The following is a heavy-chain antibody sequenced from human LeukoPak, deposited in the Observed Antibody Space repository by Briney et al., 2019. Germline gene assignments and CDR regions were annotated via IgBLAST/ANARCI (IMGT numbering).Heavy chain of an antibody. V-gene: IGHV3-23*01. CDR1: GFTFSSYA. J-gene: IGHJ4*02. CDR2: ISACGGIT. D-gene: IGHD3-22*01. CDR3: AKARLSSVVITNFDY. Sequence: QPGGSLRLSCAASGFTFSSYAMSWVRQAPGKGLEWVSAISACGGITYFADSVKGWFTISRDNSKNTLYLQMNSLRAEDTAVYYCAKARLSSVVITNFDYWGQGTL.